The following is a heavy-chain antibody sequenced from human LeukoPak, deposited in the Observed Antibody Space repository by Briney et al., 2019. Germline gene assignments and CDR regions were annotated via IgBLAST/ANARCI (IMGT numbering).Heavy chain of an antibody. V-gene: IGHV4-34*01. CDR3: ARLVGARGIDY. CDR2: INHSGST. D-gene: IGHD1-26*01. Sequence: SETLSLTCAVYGGSFSGYYWSWIRQPPGKGLEWIGEINHSGSTNYNPSLKSRVTISVDTSKNQFSLKLSSVTAADTAVYYCARLVGARGIDYWGQGTLVTVSS. J-gene: IGHJ4*02. CDR1: GGSFSGYY.